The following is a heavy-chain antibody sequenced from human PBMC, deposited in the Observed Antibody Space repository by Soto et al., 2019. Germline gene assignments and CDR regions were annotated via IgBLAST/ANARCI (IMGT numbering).Heavy chain of an antibody. V-gene: IGHV1-18*01. D-gene: IGHD3-22*01. J-gene: IGHJ5*02. CDR2: ISAYNGNT. CDR1: GYTFTSYG. CDR3: ARAYYYDSSGYWFDP. Sequence: QVQLVQSGAEVKKPGASVKVSCKASGYTFTSYGISWVRQAPGQGLEWMGWISAYNGNTNYAQKLQGRVTMTTDTSTSTAYMEVRSLRSDDTAVYYCARAYYYDSSGYWFDPWGQGTLVTVSS.